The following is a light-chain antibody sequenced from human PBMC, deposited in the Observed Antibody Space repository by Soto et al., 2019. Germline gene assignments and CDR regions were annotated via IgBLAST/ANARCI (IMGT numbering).Light chain of an antibody. Sequence: QSALTQPASVSGSPGQSITISCTGTSSDVGLYDFVSWYQQHPGKAPKLMIYDVTNRPSGVSNRFSGSKSGNTASLTISGLQAEDEADYYCLSYSSSTSPYVLGTGTKVTVL. CDR2: DVT. CDR3: LSYSSSTSPYV. CDR1: SSDVGLYDF. V-gene: IGLV2-14*01. J-gene: IGLJ1*01.